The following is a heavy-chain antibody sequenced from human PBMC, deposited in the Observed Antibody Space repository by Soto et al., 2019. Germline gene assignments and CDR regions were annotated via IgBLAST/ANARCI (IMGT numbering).Heavy chain of an antibody. V-gene: IGHV1-18*01. CDR2: ISAYNGNT. D-gene: IGHD3-16*01. CDR1: GYTFTGYG. Sequence: ASVKVSCKASGYTFTGYGIRWVRQAPGQGLEWMGWISAYNGNTNYAQKLQGRVTMTTDTSTSTAYMELRSLRSDDTAVYYCARGFTARVYYYYGMDVWGQGTTVTVYS. CDR3: ARGFTARVYYYYGMDV. J-gene: IGHJ6*02.